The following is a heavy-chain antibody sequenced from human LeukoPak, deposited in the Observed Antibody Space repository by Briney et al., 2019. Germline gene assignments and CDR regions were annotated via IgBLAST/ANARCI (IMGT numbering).Heavy chain of an antibody. Sequence: ASVKVSCKASGYTFSSYGITWVRQAPGKGLEWMGCISPYNGNINYAQNIQGRVTMTTDTSTSTAYMELRSLRFEDTAVYYCARLISLTTPPYFYYDMDVWGQGTTVIVSS. D-gene: IGHD1-1*01. J-gene: IGHJ6*02. CDR3: ARLISLTTPPYFYYDMDV. CDR1: GYTFSSYG. V-gene: IGHV1-18*01. CDR2: ISPYNGNI.